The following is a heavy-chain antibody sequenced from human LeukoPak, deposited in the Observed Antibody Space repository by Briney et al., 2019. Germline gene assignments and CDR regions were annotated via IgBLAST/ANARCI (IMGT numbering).Heavy chain of an antibody. J-gene: IGHJ6*01. V-gene: IGHV4-31*03. CDR1: GRSIISGGYY. Sequence: SDTLSLTCTVSGRSIISGGYYWSWVRQHPGKGLEWIGYIYYSGSTYYNPSLKRRVTISVDTSKNQFSLKLSSVPAADTGVYHCARCSSNYYYGMDLWGQGTTDRVSS. CDR2: IYYSGST. D-gene: IGHD2-2*01. CDR3: ARCSSNYYYGMDL.